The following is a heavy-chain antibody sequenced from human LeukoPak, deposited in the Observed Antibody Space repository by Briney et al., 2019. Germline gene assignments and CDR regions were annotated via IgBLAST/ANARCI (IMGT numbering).Heavy chain of an antibody. Sequence: PGGXLXXXCAAXGFTVSSNYMXWVRRAPGKGLEXVSVIYSGGSTYYSDCVTGRCTISRDNTRNTRYLQMNSLRAEDTAVYYCATAITEGPDDAFDIWGQGTMVTVSS. CDR2: IYSGGST. J-gene: IGHJ3*02. V-gene: IGHV3-53*01. CDR3: ATAITEGPDDAFDI. CDR1: GFTVSSNY. D-gene: IGHD3-10*01.